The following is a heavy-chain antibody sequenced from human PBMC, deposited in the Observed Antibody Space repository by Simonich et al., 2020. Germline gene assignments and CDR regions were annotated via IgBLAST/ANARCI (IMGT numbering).Heavy chain of an antibody. D-gene: IGHD6-13*01. Sequence: QLQLQESGPGLVKPSETLSLTCPVSGGSISSSGSYWGRIRQPPGKGLGWIGSIYYSGSTYYNPALKCRVTISVDTSKNQFALKLSSVTAADTAVYYCARHAGFAFDIWGQGTMVTVSS. CDR3: ARHAGFAFDI. CDR2: IYYSGST. V-gene: IGHV4-39*01. J-gene: IGHJ3*02. CDR1: GGSISSSGSY.